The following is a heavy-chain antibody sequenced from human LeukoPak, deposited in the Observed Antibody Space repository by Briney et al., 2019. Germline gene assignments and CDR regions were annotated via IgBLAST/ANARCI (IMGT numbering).Heavy chain of an antibody. V-gene: IGHV3-30*04. D-gene: IGHD6-19*01. CDR2: ISIDGSNK. Sequence: GGSLRLSCAASGFTFSSYAMHWVRQAPGKGLEWVAVISIDGSNKYYAGSVKGRFTITRDNSKNTLYLQMNSLRVEDTAVYDCARDREAVAVRPGAFEICGQGAMVTVSS. CDR1: GFTFSSYA. CDR3: ARDREAVAVRPGAFEI. J-gene: IGHJ3*02.